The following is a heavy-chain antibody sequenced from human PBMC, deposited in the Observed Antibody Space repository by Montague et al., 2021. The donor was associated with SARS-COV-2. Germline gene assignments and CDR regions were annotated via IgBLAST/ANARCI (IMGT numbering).Heavy chain of an antibody. Sequence: SLRLSCAASGFNFTNYNINWVRQPPGTGLEWVSSISGSGFGGPYIYYSDSVKGRFTISRDNAKNSVYLQMNSLRAEDTALYYWARESVSSFGVVFCGMDVGGLGTTVTVAS. CDR3: ARESVSSFGVVFCGMDV. V-gene: IGHV3-21*01. J-gene: IGHJ6*01. D-gene: IGHD3-3*01. CDR2: ISGSGFGGPYI. CDR1: GFNFTNYN.